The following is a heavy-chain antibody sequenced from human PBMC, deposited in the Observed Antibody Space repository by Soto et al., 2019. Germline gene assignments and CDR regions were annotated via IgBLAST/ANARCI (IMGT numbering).Heavy chain of an antibody. CDR1: GGSISSSNYY. Sequence: SETLSLTCTVSGGSISSSNYYWGWIRQPPGKGLEWIGSIYYSGSTYYNPSLKSRVTISVDTSKNQFSLKLSSVTAADTAVYYCARRVYYCYSSGCYTDLYYFDFWAQGTLVTVSS. V-gene: IGHV4-39*01. CDR2: IYYSGST. D-gene: IGHD3-22*01. J-gene: IGHJ4*02. CDR3: ARRVYYCYSSGCYTDLYYFDF.